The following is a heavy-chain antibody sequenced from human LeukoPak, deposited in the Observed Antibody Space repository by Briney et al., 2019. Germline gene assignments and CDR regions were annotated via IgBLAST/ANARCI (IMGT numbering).Heavy chain of an antibody. J-gene: IGHJ4*02. D-gene: IGHD3-22*01. CDR3: ARDRDRYYDSSGYGY. CDR1: GYTFTSYA. CDR2: INAGNGNT. V-gene: IGHV1-3*01. Sequence: ASVKVSCKASGYTFTSYAMHWVRQAPGQRLEWMGWINAGNGNTKYSQKSQGRVTITRDTSASTAYMELSSLRSEDTAVYYCARDRDRYYDSSGYGYWGQGTLVTVSS.